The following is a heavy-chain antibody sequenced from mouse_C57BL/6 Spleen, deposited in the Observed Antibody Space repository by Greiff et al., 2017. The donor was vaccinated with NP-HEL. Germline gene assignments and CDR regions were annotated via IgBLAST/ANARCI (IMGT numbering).Heavy chain of an antibody. CDR1: GFNIKDYY. Sequence: EVQLQQSGAELVRPGASVKLSCTASGFNIKDYYMHWVKQRPEQGLEWIGRIDPEDGATEYAPKFQSKATMTADTSSNTAYLQLSSLTSEDTAVYYYTIATITTVVATGDYWGQGTTLTVSS. D-gene: IGHD1-1*01. J-gene: IGHJ2*01. CDR2: IDPEDGAT. V-gene: IGHV14-1*01. CDR3: TIATITTVVATGDY.